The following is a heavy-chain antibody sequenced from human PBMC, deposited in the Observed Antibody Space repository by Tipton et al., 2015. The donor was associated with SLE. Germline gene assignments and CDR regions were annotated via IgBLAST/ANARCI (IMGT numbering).Heavy chain of an antibody. V-gene: IGHV3-21*04. CDR1: GFIFSDYS. CDR3: ARVDTAMVFPFGGYYLDY. Sequence: SLRLSCAASGFIFSDYSMNWVRQAPGKGLEWVSSISSSSRYIYHTGGTYYSPSLRSRVSISEDRSKNQFSLQLSAVTATDTAVYYCARVDTAMVFPFGGYYLDYWGQGILVTVSS. D-gene: IGHD5-18*01. CDR2: ISSSSRYI. J-gene: IGHJ4*02.